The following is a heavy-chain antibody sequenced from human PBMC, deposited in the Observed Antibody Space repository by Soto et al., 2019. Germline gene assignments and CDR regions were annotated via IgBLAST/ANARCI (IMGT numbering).Heavy chain of an antibody. CDR1: GFTFNSHA. J-gene: IGHJ4*02. D-gene: IGHD6-13*01. CDR2: LSDSGGSI. Sequence: HPGGSLRLSCTASGFTFNSHAMTWVRQAPGKGLEWVSGLSDSGGSIYYADSVKGRLTISRDNSKNVLYLQMNTLRAEDTAIYYSARVSSSWYAGFFDLWGQGTLVTVSS. V-gene: IGHV3-23*01. CDR3: ARVSSSWYAGFFDL.